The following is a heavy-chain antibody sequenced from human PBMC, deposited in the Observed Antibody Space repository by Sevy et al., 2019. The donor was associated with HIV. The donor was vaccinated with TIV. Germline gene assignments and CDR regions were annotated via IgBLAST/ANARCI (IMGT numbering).Heavy chain of an antibody. J-gene: IGHJ4*02. CDR2: ISYDGSNK. D-gene: IGHD3-10*01. CDR3: ARDRGSGKNVFFDY. V-gene: IGHV3-30-3*01. CDR1: GFTFSSYA. Sequence: GSLRLSCAASGFTFSSYAMHWVRQAPGKGLEWVAVISYDGSNKYYADSVKGRFTISRDNSKNTLYLQMNSLRTEDTAVYYCARDRGSGKNVFFDYWGQGTLVTVSS.